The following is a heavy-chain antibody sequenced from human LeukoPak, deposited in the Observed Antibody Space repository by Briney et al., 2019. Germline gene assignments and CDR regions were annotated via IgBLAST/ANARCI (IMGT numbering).Heavy chain of an antibody. Sequence: SETLSLTCTVSGGSISSSSYYWGWIRQPPGKGLEWIGSIYYSGSTYYNPSLKSRVTISVDTSKNQFSLKLSSVTAADTAVYYCARDRSDTYYFDYWGQGTLVTVSS. V-gene: IGHV4-39*07. D-gene: IGHD3-3*01. CDR3: ARDRSDTYYFDY. J-gene: IGHJ4*02. CDR2: IYYSGST. CDR1: GGSISSSSYY.